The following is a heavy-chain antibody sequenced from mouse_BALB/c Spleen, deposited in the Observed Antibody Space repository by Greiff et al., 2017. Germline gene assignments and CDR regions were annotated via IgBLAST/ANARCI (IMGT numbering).Heavy chain of an antibody. Sequence: VQLQQSGPELMKPGASVKISCKASGYSFTSYYMHWVKQSHGKSLEWIGYIDPFNGGTSYNQKFKGKATLTVDKSSSTAYMHLSSLTSEDSAVYYCARGGLRYYYAMDYWGQGTSVTVSS. CDR2: IDPFNGGT. J-gene: IGHJ4*01. CDR3: ARGGLRYYYAMDY. V-gene: IGHV1S135*01. CDR1: GYSFTSYY. D-gene: IGHD2-4*01.